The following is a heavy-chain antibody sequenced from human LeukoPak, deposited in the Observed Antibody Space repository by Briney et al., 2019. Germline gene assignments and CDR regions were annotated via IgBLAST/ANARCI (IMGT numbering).Heavy chain of an antibody. J-gene: IGHJ4*02. CDR3: ARHRQWLDY. D-gene: IGHD6-19*01. CDR2: IYYSGST. V-gene: IGHV4-59*01. CDR1: GGSISSYY. Sequence: PSETLSLTCTVPGGSISSYYWSWTRQPPGKGLEWIGYIYYSGSTNYNPSLKSRVTISVDTSKNQFSLKLSSVTAADTAVYYCARHRQWLDYWGQGTLVTVSS.